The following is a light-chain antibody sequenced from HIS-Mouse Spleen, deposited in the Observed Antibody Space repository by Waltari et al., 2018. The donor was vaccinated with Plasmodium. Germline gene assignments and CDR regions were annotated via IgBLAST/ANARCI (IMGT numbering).Light chain of an antibody. CDR2: GAS. J-gene: IGKJ3*01. CDR3: QQYNNWSFT. CDR1: QSVSSN. V-gene: IGKV3-15*01. Sequence: EIVMTQSPATLSVSPGERATLSCRASQSVSSNLAWYQQKPGQAPRLLIYGASTRATGIPARFSGSGSGTEFTLTISGLRSEDFAVYYCQQYNNWSFTFGPGTKVDIK.